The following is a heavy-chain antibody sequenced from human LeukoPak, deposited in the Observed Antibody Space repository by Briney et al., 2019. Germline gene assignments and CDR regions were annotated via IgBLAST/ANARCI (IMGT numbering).Heavy chain of an antibody. J-gene: IGHJ4*02. V-gene: IGHV4-34*01. D-gene: IGHD5-12*01. Sequence: PSETLSLTCAVYGGSFSGYYWSWIRQPPGKGLEWIGEINHSGSTNYNPSLKSRVTISVDRSKNQFSLRLSSVTAADTAVYYCARVRGYLSSYYFDYWGQGTLVTVSS. CDR2: INHSGST. CDR1: GGSFSGYY. CDR3: ARVRGYLSSYYFDY.